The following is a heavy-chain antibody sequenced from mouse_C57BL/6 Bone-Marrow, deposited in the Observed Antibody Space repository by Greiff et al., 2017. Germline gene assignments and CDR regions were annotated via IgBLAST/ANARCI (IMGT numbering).Heavy chain of an antibody. J-gene: IGHJ4*01. V-gene: IGHV1-69*01. D-gene: IGHD2-1*01. CDR2: IDPSVSYT. CDR3: AFRNDAMDY. Sequence: QVQLQQSGAELVMPGASVKLSCKASGYTFTSYWMHWVKQRPGQGLEWIGEIDPSVSYTNYNQKFKGKSTLTVDKSSSTAYMQLSSLTSEDSAVYYCAFRNDAMDYWGQGTSVTVSS. CDR1: GYTFTSYW.